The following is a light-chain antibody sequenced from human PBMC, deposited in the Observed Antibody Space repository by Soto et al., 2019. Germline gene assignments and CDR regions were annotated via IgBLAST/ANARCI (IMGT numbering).Light chain of an antibody. CDR2: GAS. CDR1: QSVGNNY. V-gene: IGKV3-20*01. J-gene: IGKJ2*01. CDR3: QQYASSPLT. Sequence: EIVLTQSPGTVSLSPGERATLSCRASQSVGNNYLAWYQKKRGQAPRLLISGASRRATGVLDRFSGSGTGTDFSLTISRLEPEDSAVYYCQQYASSPLTFGPWTKLEIK.